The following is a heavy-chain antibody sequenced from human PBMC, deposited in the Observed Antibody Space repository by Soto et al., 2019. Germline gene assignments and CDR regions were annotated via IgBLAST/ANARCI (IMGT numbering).Heavy chain of an antibody. J-gene: IGHJ4*02. Sequence: GGSLRLSCAASGFTFSSYGMHWVRQAPGKGLEWVAVISYDGSNKYYADSVKGRFTISRDNSKNTLYLQMNSLRAEDTAVYYCAKDLYYDSSSPFDYWSQGTLVTVSS. CDR2: ISYDGSNK. CDR3: AKDLYYDSSSPFDY. CDR1: GFTFSSYG. V-gene: IGHV3-30*18. D-gene: IGHD3-22*01.